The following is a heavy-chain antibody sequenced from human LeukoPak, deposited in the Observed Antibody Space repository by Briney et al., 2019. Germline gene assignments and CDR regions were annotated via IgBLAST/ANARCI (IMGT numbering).Heavy chain of an antibody. Sequence: PGGSLRLSCAASGFTFCSYSMNWVRQAPGKGLEWVSYISSSSSTIYYAYSVKGRLTISRDNAKNSLYLQMNSLRAEDTAVYYCAPDGDTSCCYWGQGTLVTVSS. V-gene: IGHV3-48*01. CDR2: ISSSSSTI. D-gene: IGHD2-2*01. CDR3: APDGDTSCCY. J-gene: IGHJ4*02. CDR1: GFTFCSYS.